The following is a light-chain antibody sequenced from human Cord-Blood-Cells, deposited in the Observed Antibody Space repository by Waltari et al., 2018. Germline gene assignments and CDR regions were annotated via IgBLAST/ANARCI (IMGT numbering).Light chain of an antibody. CDR3: QQYYSYPMYT. Sequence: AIRMTQSPSSFSASTGARVTITCRASQGISSYLAWYQQKPGKAPKLLIYAASTLQSGVPSRFSGSRSGTDFTLTISCLRSEDFATYYCQQYYSYPMYTFGQGTKLEIK. CDR1: QGISSY. J-gene: IGKJ2*01. CDR2: AAS. V-gene: IGKV1-8*01.